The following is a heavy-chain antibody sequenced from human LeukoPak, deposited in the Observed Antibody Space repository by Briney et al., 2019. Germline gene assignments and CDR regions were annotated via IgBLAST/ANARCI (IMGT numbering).Heavy chain of an antibody. Sequence: ASVKVSCKASGYTFTGYYMHWVRQAPGQGLEWMGRINPNSGGTNYAQKFQGRVTMTRDTSISTAYMELSRLRSDDTAVYYCARDQGLDYYYYGMDVWGQGTTVTVS. CDR3: ARDQGLDYYYYGMDV. J-gene: IGHJ6*02. V-gene: IGHV1-2*06. CDR2: INPNSGGT. D-gene: IGHD3/OR15-3a*01. CDR1: GYTFTGYY.